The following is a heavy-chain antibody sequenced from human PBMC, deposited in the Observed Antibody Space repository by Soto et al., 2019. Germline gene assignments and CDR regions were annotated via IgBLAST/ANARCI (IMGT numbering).Heavy chain of an antibody. CDR1: GFTFSSYA. Sequence: EVQLLESGGGLVQPGGSLRLSCAASGFTFSSYAMSWVRQAPGKGLEWVSAISGSGGSTYYADSVKGRFTISRDNSKNTLYLQMNSLRAEDTAVYYCAKEEVGGIVGATDAFDIWGQGTMVTVSS. J-gene: IGHJ3*02. CDR3: AKEEVGGIVGATDAFDI. CDR2: ISGSGGST. V-gene: IGHV3-23*01. D-gene: IGHD1-26*01.